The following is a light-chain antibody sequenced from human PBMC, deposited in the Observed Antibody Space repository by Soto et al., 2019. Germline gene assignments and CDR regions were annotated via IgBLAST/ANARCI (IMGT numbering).Light chain of an antibody. CDR3: QQYGRSPPT. CDR2: GAS. J-gene: IGKJ1*01. V-gene: IGKV3-20*01. Sequence: EIALWQSPCALSFSPWERSTRSFGAIQSVSSSYLARYQQKPVQAPRLLIYGASSRATGIPDRFSGSGSGTDFTLTISRLEPEDFAVYYCQQYGRSPPTFGQGTKVDI. CDR1: QSVSSSY.